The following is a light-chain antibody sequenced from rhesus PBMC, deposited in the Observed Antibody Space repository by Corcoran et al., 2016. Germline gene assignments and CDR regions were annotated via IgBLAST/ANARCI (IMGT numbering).Light chain of an antibody. J-gene: IGKJ2*01. CDR1: QGINKE. CDR3: LQDYTTPYS. Sequence: DIQMTQSPSSLSVSVGDRVTVTCRASQGINKELTWSQQKPGKSPTLLIYSTSTLQTGVSCRFSGSGSRTEFTLTRSSRQPEDVATYYCLQDYTTPYSFGQGTKVEIK. CDR2: STS. V-gene: IGKV1-94*01.